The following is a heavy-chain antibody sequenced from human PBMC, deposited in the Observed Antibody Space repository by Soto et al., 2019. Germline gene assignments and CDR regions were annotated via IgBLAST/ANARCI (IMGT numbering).Heavy chain of an antibody. J-gene: IGHJ4*02. CDR2: ISDSGGGT. Sequence: EVQLLESGGGLVQPGGSLRLSCAASGFSFSDYAMTWIRQAPGKGLEWVSTISDSGGGTYYAASVQGRFTISRDTSRNTRYLQMNSLRAEGTAVYYWAGITCGARGQGTLVTVSS. CDR1: GFSFSDYA. V-gene: IGHV3-23*01. CDR3: AGITCGA. D-gene: IGHD4-17*01.